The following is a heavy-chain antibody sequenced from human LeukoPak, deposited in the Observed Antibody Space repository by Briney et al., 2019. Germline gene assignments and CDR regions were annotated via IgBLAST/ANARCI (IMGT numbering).Heavy chain of an antibody. V-gene: IGHV4-59*12. CDR3: ARGQVCSSTSCYSRKGTFDY. J-gene: IGHJ4*02. Sequence: SETLSLTCTVSGGSISSYYWSWIRQPPGKGLEWIGYIYYSGSTNYNPSLKSRVTISVDRSKNQFSLKLSSVTAVDTAVYYCARGQVCSSTSCYSRKGTFDYWGQGTLVTVSS. CDR1: GGSISSYY. CDR2: IYYSGST. D-gene: IGHD2-2*01.